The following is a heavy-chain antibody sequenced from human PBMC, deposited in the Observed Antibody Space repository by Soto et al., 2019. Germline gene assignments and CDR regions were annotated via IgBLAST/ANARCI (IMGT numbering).Heavy chain of an antibody. V-gene: IGHV4-39*01. CDR2: IYYSGST. CDR1: GGSISSSSYY. D-gene: IGHD3-16*01. CDR3: ARRGGSNYGYYFDS. Sequence: QLQLQESGPGLVKPSETLSLTCTVSGGSISSSSYYWGWIRQPPGKGLEWIGSIYYSGSTYYNPSLKSRVTISLDTSKNQFSLKLSSVTAADTAVYYCARRGGSNYGYYFDSWGQGTLVTVSS. J-gene: IGHJ4*02.